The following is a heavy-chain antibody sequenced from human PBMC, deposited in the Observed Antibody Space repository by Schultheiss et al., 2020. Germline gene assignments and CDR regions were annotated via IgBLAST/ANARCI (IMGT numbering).Heavy chain of an antibody. CDR3: AREQLYSSMGLINWFDP. V-gene: IGHV4-59*01. J-gene: IGHJ5*02. Sequence: SETLSLTCAVYGGSFSGYYWSWIRQPPGKGLEWIGYIYYSGSTNYNPSLKSRVTMSVDTSKNQFSLKLSSVTAADTAVYYCAREQLYSSMGLINWFDPWCQGTLVTVSS. CDR1: GGSFSGYY. D-gene: IGHD6-13*01. CDR2: IYYSGST.